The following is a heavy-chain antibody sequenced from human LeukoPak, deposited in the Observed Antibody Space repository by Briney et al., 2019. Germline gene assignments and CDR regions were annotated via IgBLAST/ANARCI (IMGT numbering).Heavy chain of an antibody. J-gene: IGHJ4*02. D-gene: IGHD1-26*01. CDR3: ATEASILRSGSYYFDY. Sequence: GASVKVSCKASGYTFTGYYMHWVRQARGQGLEWMGGFDPEDGETIYAQQFQGRVTMTEDTSTDTAYMELSSLRSEDTAVYYCATEASILRSGSYYFDYWGQGTLVTVSS. V-gene: IGHV1-24*01. CDR2: FDPEDGET. CDR1: GYTFTGYY.